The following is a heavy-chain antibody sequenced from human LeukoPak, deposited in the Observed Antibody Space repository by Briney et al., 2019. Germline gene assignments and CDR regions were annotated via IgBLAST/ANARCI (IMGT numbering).Heavy chain of an antibody. CDR3: ARHVATTVTPDYYFDY. CDR2: IYPGDSDT. V-gene: IGHV5-51*01. Sequence: PGESLKISCQGSGYSFTSYWIGWVRQMPGKGLEWMGIIYPGDSDTRYSPSFQGQVTISADKSISSAYLQWSSLKASDTAMYYCARHVATTVTPDYYFDYWGQGTLVTVSS. D-gene: IGHD4-17*01. J-gene: IGHJ4*02. CDR1: GYSFTSYW.